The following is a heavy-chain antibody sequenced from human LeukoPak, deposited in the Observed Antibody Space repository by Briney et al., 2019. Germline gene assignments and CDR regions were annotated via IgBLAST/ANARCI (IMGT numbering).Heavy chain of an antibody. Sequence: SETLSLTCAVSGGSISSGGYSWSWIRQPPGKGLEWIGYIYHSGSTYYNPSLKSRVTISADTSKNQFSLKLSSVTAADTAVYYCASSPGGTGAFDIWGQGTKVTVSS. CDR1: GGSISSGGYS. D-gene: IGHD1-1*01. CDR2: IYHSGST. V-gene: IGHV4-30-2*02. J-gene: IGHJ3*02. CDR3: ASSPGGTGAFDI.